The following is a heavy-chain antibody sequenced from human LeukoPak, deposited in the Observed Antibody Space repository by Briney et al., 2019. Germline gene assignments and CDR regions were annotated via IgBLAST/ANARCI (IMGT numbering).Heavy chain of an antibody. Sequence: SETLSLTCTVSGGSISSYYWSWIRQPPGKGLEWIGYVYYSGSTNYSPSLKTRVTISVDTSKNQFSLRLNSVTAADTAVYYCARGVAGYGPYDYWGQGTLVTVSS. CDR2: VYYSGST. D-gene: IGHD5-12*01. CDR3: ARGVAGYGPYDY. J-gene: IGHJ4*02. V-gene: IGHV4-59*01. CDR1: GGSISSYY.